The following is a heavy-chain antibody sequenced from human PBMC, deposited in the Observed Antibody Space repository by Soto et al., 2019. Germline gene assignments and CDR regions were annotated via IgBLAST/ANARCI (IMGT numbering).Heavy chain of an antibody. Sequence: GGSQRLSYVASGFTFSDYAMAWVRQSPGKGLEWVSSISGSGGSTYYADSVKGRFTISRDNSKNTVFLQMNSLRAEDTAVYYCAKDHGMDVWGQGATVTVAS. CDR3: AKDHGMDV. CDR1: GFTFSDYA. V-gene: IGHV3-23*01. CDR2: ISGSGGST. J-gene: IGHJ6*02.